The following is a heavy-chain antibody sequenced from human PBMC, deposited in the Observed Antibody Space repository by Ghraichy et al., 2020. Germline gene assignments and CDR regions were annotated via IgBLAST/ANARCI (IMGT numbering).Heavy chain of an antibody. CDR3: ARERMVREKGSYWNGMDV. CDR1: GFTFSSHW. J-gene: IGHJ6*02. CDR2: IKQDGSEQ. D-gene: IGHD3-10*01. Sequence: GGSLRLSCAASGFTFSSHWMSWVRQAPGKGLEWVANIKQDGSEQDYVDSLKGRFTISRDNAKNSLYLQMNSLRAEDTAVYYCARERMVREKGSYWNGMDVWGQGTTVTVSS. V-gene: IGHV3-7*01.